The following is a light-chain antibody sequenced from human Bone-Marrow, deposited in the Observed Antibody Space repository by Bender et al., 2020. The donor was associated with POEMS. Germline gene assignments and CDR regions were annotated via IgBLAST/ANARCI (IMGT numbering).Light chain of an antibody. V-gene: IGLV2-23*02. J-gene: IGLJ3*02. CDR3: CSYAGSSTTV. CDR1: SSDIGGYIF. Sequence: QSALTQPASVSGSPGQSITLSCTGTSSDIGGYIFVSWYQQHPGKAPKLLIYDVSKRPSGVSDRFFGSKSGNTASLTISGLQAEDEANYYCCSYAGSSTTVFGGGTKLTVL. CDR2: DVS.